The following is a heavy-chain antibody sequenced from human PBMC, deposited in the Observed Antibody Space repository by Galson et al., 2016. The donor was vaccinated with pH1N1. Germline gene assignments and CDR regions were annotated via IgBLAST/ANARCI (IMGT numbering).Heavy chain of an antibody. J-gene: IGHJ2*01. V-gene: IGHV3-48*03. CDR2: IGSSGNTI. CDR3: ARAGRNWYFDL. CDR1: GFNFNVYD. Sequence: SLRLSCAASGFNFNVYDMNWVRQAPGKGLEWISYIGSSGNTIYYADSVKGRFTISRDNAKHALYLQVNSLRAEDTAVYYCARAGRNWYFDLWGRGTLVAVPS.